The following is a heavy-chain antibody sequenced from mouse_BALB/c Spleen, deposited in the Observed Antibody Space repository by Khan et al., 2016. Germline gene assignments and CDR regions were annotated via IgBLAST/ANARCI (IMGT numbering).Heavy chain of an antibody. Sequence: EVELVESGGGLVKPGGSLKLSCAASGFAFSSYDMSWVRQTPEKRLEWVSTISSGGTYPYYPDSVKGRFPISRAHARHTLYLQLSRLRSEDTALYYCARRDYGSSYKGFAYWGQGTLVTVSA. CDR3: ARRDYGSSYKGFAY. J-gene: IGHJ3*01. V-gene: IGHV5-9*02. D-gene: IGHD1-1*01. CDR2: ISSGGTYP. CDR1: GFAFSSYD.